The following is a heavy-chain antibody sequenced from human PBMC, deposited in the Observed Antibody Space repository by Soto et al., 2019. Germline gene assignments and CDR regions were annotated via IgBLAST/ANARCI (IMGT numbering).Heavy chain of an antibody. CDR2: IYPGDHET. Sequence: PGESLKISCQSSGYTFSNFWIGWVRQLPGKGLEWMGIIYPGDHETRYSPSFHGKVTISADRSINPAYLQWNSLAASDTAFYFCARSPRSSSYFDYWGQGALVTVSS. CDR3: ARSPRSSSYFDY. CDR1: GYTFSNFW. D-gene: IGHD6-13*01. V-gene: IGHV5-51*01. J-gene: IGHJ4*02.